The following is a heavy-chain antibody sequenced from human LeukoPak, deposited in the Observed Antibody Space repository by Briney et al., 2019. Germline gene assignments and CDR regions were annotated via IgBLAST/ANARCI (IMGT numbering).Heavy chain of an antibody. CDR2: IYYSGST. CDR1: GGSISSGGYY. D-gene: IGHD1-1*01. Sequence: SETLSLTCTVSGGSISSGGYYWSWIRQHPGKGLEWIGYIYYSGSTYYNPSLKSRVTISVDTSKNQFSLKLSSVTAADTAVYYCARDKKNPSSDLEREYYFDYWGQGTLVTVSS. J-gene: IGHJ4*02. V-gene: IGHV4-31*03. CDR3: ARDKKNPSSDLEREYYFDY.